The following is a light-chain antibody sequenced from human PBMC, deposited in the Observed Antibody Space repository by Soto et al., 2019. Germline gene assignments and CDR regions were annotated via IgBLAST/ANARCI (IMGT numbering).Light chain of an antibody. Sequence: EIVMTQSPATVSVSPGERATLSCRATQSVGSSLAWYQQKPGQAPRLLIYGASTRASGIPARFSGSGSGTELTLTIPSRQSEDFAVFFCQQYSNWPPITFGQGTRLE. CDR1: QSVGSS. V-gene: IGKV3-15*01. J-gene: IGKJ5*01. CDR3: QQYSNWPPIT. CDR2: GAS.